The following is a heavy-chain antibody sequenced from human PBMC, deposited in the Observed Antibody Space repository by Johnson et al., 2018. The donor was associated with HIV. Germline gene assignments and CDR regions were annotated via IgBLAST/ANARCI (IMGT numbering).Heavy chain of an antibody. J-gene: IGHJ3*02. V-gene: IGHV3-30*02. Sequence: QVQLVESGGGLVTPGGSLRISCSGSGLTLRNAWMTWVRQAPGKGLEWVAFIRYDGSNKYYADSVKGRFTISRDNSKNTLYLQMNSLRAEDTAVYYCAKATTGSDAFDIWGQGTMVTVSS. CDR3: AKATTGSDAFDI. D-gene: IGHD1-1*01. CDR1: GLTLRNAW. CDR2: IRYDGSNK.